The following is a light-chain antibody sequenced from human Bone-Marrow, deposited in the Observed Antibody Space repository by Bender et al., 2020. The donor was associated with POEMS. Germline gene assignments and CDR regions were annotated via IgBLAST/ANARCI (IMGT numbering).Light chain of an antibody. CDR1: TSNIGDNY. CDR3: GAWDDTLNGPV. CDR2: RSD. Sequence: QSVLTQPPSVSGTPGQTVTISCHGSTSNIGDNYVSWYYQLPGTAPKLLIYRSDQRPSGVTDRLSGSKSGTSASLAIRGLRSEDEADYFCGAWDDTLNGPVFSGGTKLTFL. J-gene: IGLJ3*02. V-gene: IGLV1-47*01.